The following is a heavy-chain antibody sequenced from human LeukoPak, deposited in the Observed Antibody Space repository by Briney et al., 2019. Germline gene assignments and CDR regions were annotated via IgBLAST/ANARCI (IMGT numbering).Heavy chain of an antibody. Sequence: PGGSLRLSCAASGFTFSSYSMNWVRQAPGKGLEWVSSISTSSSSIYYADSVKGRFTISRDNAKNSLYLQMDSLRAEDTAVYYCAKDVRSDYFDYWGQGTLVTVSS. CDR2: ISTSSSSI. J-gene: IGHJ4*02. CDR3: AKDVRSDYFDY. V-gene: IGHV3-21*01. CDR1: GFTFSSYS.